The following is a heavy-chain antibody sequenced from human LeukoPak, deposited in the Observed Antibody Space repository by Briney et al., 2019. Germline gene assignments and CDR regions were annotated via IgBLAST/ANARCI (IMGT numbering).Heavy chain of an antibody. CDR2: ISWNSGSI. D-gene: IGHD3-9*01. Sequence: GGSLRLSCAASGFTFDDYAMHWVRQAPGKGLEWVSGISWNSGSIGYADSVKGRFTISRDNAKNSLYLQMNSLRAEDTALYYCAKDMKTGNHFYYGMDVWGQGTTVTVSS. CDR3: AKDMKTGNHFYYGMDV. V-gene: IGHV3-9*01. J-gene: IGHJ6*02. CDR1: GFTFDDYA.